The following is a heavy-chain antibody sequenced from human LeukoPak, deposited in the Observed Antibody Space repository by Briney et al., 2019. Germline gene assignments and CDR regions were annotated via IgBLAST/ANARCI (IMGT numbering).Heavy chain of an antibody. CDR1: GGTFSSYA. Sequence: SVKVSCKASGGTFSSYAISWVRQAPGQGLEWMGGIIPILGTANYAQKFQGRVTITADKSTSTAYIELSSLRSEDTAVYYCARGVLRFLETNNWFDPWGQGTLVTVSS. CDR3: ARGVLRFLETNNWFDP. J-gene: IGHJ5*02. CDR2: IIPILGTA. V-gene: IGHV1-69*10. D-gene: IGHD3-3*01.